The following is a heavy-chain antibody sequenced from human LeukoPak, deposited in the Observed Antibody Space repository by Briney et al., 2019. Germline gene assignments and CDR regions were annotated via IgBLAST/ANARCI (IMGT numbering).Heavy chain of an antibody. CDR2: FSSSSSKI. CDR3: ASSIHFSGGTCYVP. D-gene: IGHD2-15*01. Sequence: GVSERLFCAVSGFTFSSYNMIGVRQAPGEGLEWVSYFSSSSSKIFYADSVKGRFTVSRDNAKNSLYLQMNSLRGEDTAVYYCASSIHFSGGTCYVPWGQGTLVTVSS. V-gene: IGHV3-48*01. CDR1: GFTFSSYN. J-gene: IGHJ4*02.